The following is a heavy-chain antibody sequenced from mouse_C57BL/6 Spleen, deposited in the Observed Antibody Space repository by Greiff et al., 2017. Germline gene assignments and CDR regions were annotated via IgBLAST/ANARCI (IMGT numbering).Heavy chain of an antibody. J-gene: IGHJ4*01. CDR2: ISSGSGTT. CDR3: AGLAMEY. V-gene: IGHV5-17*01. Sequence: EVKVEESGGGLVKPGGSLKLSCAASGFTFSDYGMHWVRQAPEKGLEWVAYISSGSGTTYYADTVKGRFTISRDNAKNTLFLQMTSLRSEDTAMYYRAGLAMEYWGQGTSVTVSS. CDR1: GFTFSDYG.